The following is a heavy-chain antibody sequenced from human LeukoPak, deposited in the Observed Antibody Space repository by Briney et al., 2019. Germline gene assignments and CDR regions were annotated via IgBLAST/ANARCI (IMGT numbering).Heavy chain of an antibody. CDR1: GFTFSSYA. V-gene: IGHV3-23*01. J-gene: IGHJ4*02. Sequence: GGSLRLSCAASGFTFSSYAMSWVRQAPGKGLEWVSAISGSGGSTYYADSVKGRFTISRGNSKNTLYLQMNSLRAEDTAVYYCAKDSMIVLYYFDYWGQGTLVTVSS. D-gene: IGHD3-22*01. CDR2: ISGSGGST. CDR3: AKDSMIVLYYFDY.